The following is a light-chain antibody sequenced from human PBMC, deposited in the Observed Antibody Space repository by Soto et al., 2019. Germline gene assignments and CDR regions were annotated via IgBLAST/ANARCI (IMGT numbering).Light chain of an antibody. CDR3: QHYTSYSEA. Sequence: DIQLTQSPSTLSGSVGDRVTITCRASQTISSWWAWYQQKPGKAPKLLIYKASTLKSGVPSRFSGSGSGTEFTLTIISLQPDDFATYYCQHYTSYSEAFGQGTRLEI. CDR1: QTISSW. CDR2: KAS. V-gene: IGKV1-5*03. J-gene: IGKJ5*01.